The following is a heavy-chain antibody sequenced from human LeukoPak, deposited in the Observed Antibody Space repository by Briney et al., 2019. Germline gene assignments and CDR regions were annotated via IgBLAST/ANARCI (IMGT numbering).Heavy chain of an antibody. V-gene: IGHV3-74*01. CDR2: INNDATRT. CDR1: GSAFSRSW. Sequence: PAGSLRLSCAASGSAFSRSWIHWVRQAPGKGLVWVSHINNDATRTTYADSVRGRFTISRDNAKNTVSLQMNSLRAEDTAVYYCASDGAYAMAVWGQGTTVTV. J-gene: IGHJ6*02. D-gene: IGHD1-26*01. CDR3: ASDGAYAMAV.